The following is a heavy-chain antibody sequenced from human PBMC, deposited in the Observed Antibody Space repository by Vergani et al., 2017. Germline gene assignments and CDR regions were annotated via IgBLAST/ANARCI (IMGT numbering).Heavy chain of an antibody. Sequence: EVQLVESGGGLVQPGGSLGLSCAASGFTFSTHDMHWVRQATGKGLEWVSAIGTAGDTYYPGSVKGRFTISRENAKNSLYLQMNGLRAGDTAVYYCARRDSSSPALDYWGQGTLVTVSS. D-gene: IGHD6-6*01. V-gene: IGHV3-13*01. J-gene: IGHJ4*02. CDR1: GFTFSTHD. CDR3: ARRDSSSPALDY. CDR2: IGTAGDT.